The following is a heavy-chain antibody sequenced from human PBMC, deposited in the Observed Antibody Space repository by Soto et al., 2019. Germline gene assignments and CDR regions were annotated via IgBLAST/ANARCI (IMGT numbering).Heavy chain of an antibody. CDR2: ISDDFRKT. D-gene: IGHD4-17*01. V-gene: IGHV3-30*18. Sequence: VQLVESGGGVVQPGRSLRLSCEVSGLTFSTYGFHWVRQAPGKGLEWVAVISDDFRKTHYADAARGRFTISRDNSKNTLNLQMNDLRAADTALYYCAKDSLGGMGTVMMPGTDWGQGTLVTVSS. J-gene: IGHJ4*02. CDR1: GLTFSTYG. CDR3: AKDSLGGMGTVMMPGTD.